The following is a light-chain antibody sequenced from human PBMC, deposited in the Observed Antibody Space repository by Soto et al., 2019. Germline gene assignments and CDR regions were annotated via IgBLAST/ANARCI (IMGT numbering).Light chain of an antibody. Sequence: EIVMTQSPLSLPVTPGEPASISCRSSQSLLQSNGYNYLDWYLQKPGQSPQLLIYLGSNRASGVPDRFSGSGSGTDFTLKISRVEAEDVGVYYCMQALQTPYTFGQGTKLEIK. CDR2: LGS. J-gene: IGKJ2*01. CDR3: MQALQTPYT. CDR1: QSLLQSNGYNY. V-gene: IGKV2-28*01.